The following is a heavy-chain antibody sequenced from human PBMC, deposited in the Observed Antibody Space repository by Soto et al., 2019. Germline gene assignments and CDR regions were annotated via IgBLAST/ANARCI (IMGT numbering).Heavy chain of an antibody. Sequence: GESLKISCKRSQYRFNSYSIGWVRHMPGKGLEWFGMIYPGGADLFYSPSFEGPVTMSVDKYISTAYLQWSSLKAYDSATYYCARQGSNGAYVHYPMDVWGQGTTVTVSS. D-gene: IGHD3-10*01. CDR2: IYPGGADL. J-gene: IGHJ6*02. CDR1: QYRFNSYS. V-gene: IGHV5-51*01. CDR3: ARQGSNGAYVHYPMDV.